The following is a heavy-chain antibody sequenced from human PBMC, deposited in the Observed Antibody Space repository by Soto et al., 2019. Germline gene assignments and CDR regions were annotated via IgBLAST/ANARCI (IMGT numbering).Heavy chain of an antibody. V-gene: IGHV1-58*02. CDR2: IVVGSGNT. Sequence: QMQLEQSGPEAKKPGTSVKVSCKASGFTFSNSAIQWVRQTSGQRLERLGWIVVGSGNTNYTREINGRANITRDLSTSAAYKALSSLRSEDKAIYYGAASSGYYTSYHYIDVCGEGTTVTVSS. J-gene: IGHJ6*03. CDR1: GFTFSNSA. CDR3: AASSGYYTSYHYIDV. D-gene: IGHD3-3*01.